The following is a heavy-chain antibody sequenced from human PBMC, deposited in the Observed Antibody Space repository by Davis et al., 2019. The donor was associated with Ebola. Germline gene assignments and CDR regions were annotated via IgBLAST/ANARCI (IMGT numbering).Heavy chain of an antibody. D-gene: IGHD3-10*01. Sequence: ASVKVSCKASGYTFTSYDINWVRQATGQGLEWMGWMNPNSGNTGYAQKFQGRVTMTEDTSTDTAYMELSSLRSEDTAVYYCATQRITMVRGVIIKYYYYGMDVWGQGTTVTVSS. CDR3: ATQRITMVRGVIIKYYYYGMDV. CDR2: MNPNSGNT. CDR1: GYTFTSYD. J-gene: IGHJ6*02. V-gene: IGHV1-8*01.